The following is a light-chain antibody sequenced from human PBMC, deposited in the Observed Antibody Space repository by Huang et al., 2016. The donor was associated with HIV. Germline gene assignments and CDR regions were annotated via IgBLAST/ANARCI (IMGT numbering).Light chain of an antibody. CDR3: MQAQQTPYT. V-gene: IGKV2-28*01. CDR1: QSILHSTGYNY. CDR2: MGS. J-gene: IGKJ2*01. Sequence: DIVMTQSPLSLAVTPGEPASISCRCSQSILHSTGYNYLDWYVQKPGQSPQLLIYMGSNRASGVPDRISGGGSGVEFTLKISRVEAEDVGVYYCMQAQQTPYTFGPGTKLEIK.